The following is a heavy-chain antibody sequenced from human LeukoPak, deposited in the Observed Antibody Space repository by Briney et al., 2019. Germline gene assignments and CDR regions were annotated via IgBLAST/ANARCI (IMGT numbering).Heavy chain of an antibody. D-gene: IGHD5-24*01. Sequence: GGSLSLSCADSGFTFSNAWMSWVRQAPRKGLESVSLIYSGGSTYYADSVKARCTDSRDNSKNTVYLPMNSLRAEHTAMYYCARRDDQNGRDNWGPGTPVTVSS. J-gene: IGHJ4*02. CDR1: GFTFSNAW. V-gene: IGHV3-53*01. CDR2: IYSGGST. CDR3: ARRDDQNGRDN.